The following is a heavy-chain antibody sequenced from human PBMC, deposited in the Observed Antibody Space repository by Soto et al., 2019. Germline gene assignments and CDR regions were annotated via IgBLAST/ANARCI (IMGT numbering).Heavy chain of an antibody. Sequence: LRLSCVASGLTFNIFAFHWVRQAPGKGLEWLSVISYDGREIHYSESVKGRFTISRDSSTNTVYLEMNSLRYEDTAVYYCASDPLAVTGSFVDYWGQGTLVT. CDR3: ASDPLAVTGSFVDY. D-gene: IGHD3-9*01. CDR2: ISYDGREI. V-gene: IGHV3-30-3*01. CDR1: GLTFNIFA. J-gene: IGHJ4*02.